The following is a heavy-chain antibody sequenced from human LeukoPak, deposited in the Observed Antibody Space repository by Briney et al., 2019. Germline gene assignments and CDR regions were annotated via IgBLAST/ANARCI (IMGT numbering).Heavy chain of an antibody. J-gene: IGHJ5*02. CDR2: IYYSGST. Sequence: PSDTLSLTCTVSGGSISNHYWSWIRQPPGTGLEWIGYIYYSGSTNYNPSLKSRVTMSVDTSKNQFSLKLSSVTAADTAVYYCARLRDWFDPWGQGTLVTVSS. CDR3: ARLRDWFDP. CDR1: GGSISNHY. V-gene: IGHV4-59*07.